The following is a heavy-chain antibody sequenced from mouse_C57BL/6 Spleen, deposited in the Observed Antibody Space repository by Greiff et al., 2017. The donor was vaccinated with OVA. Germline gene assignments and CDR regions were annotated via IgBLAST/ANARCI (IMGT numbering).Heavy chain of an antibody. Sequence: QVQLKESGPELVKPGASVKISCKASGYAFSSSWMNWVKQRPGKGLEWIGRIYPGDGDTNYNGKFKGKATLTADKSSSTAYMQLSSLTSEDSAVYFCARSYYGNYGRWGQGTTLTVSS. D-gene: IGHD2-1*01. J-gene: IGHJ2*01. CDR1: GYAFSSSW. V-gene: IGHV1-82*01. CDR2: IYPGDGDT. CDR3: ARSYYGNYGR.